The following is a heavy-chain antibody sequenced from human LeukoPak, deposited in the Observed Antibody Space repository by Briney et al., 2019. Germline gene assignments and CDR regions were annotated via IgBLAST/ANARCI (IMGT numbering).Heavy chain of an antibody. CDR2: ISSSGSTI. D-gene: IGHD5-24*01. CDR1: GFTFSSYE. V-gene: IGHV3-48*03. J-gene: IGHJ4*02. CDR3: AREGDGQYYFDY. Sequence: GGSLRLSCAASGFTFSSYEMNWVRQAPGKGLEWVSYISSSGSTIYYADSVKGRFTITRDNAKNSLYLQMNSLRAEDTAVYYCAREGDGQYYFDYWGQGTLVTVSS.